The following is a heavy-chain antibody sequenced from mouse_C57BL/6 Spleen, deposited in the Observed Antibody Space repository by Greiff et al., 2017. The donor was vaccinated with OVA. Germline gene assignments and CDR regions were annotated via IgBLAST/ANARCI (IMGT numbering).Heavy chain of an antibody. CDR1: GYTFTDYY. D-gene: IGHD1-1*01. CDR2: INPYNGGT. Sequence: VQLQQSGPVLVKPGASVKMSCKASGYTFTDYYMNWVKQSHGKSLEWIGVINPYNGGTSYNQKFKGKATLTVDKSSSTAYMELNSLTSEDSAVYYCARSPLLPGYFDDWGQGTTLTVSS. CDR3: ARSPLLPGYFDD. V-gene: IGHV1-19*01. J-gene: IGHJ2*01.